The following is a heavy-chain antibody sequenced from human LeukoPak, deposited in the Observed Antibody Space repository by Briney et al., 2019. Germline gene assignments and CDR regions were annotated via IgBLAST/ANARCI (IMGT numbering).Heavy chain of an antibody. CDR2: ISSSSRYI. CDR3: ARGGSDILTQHDY. V-gene: IGHV3-21*01. D-gene: IGHD3-9*01. CDR1: GFTFSSYS. Sequence: KAGGSLRLSCAASGFTFSSYSMNWVRQAPGKGLEWVSSISSSSRYIYYADSVEGRLTISRDNAKNSLYLQMNSLRAEDTAVYYCARGGSDILTQHDYWGQGTLVTVSS. J-gene: IGHJ4*02.